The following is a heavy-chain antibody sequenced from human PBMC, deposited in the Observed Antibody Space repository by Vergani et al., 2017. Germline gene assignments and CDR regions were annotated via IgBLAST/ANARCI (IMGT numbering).Heavy chain of an antibody. CDR2: IGSSGPYI. CDR1: GFTFSDFS. Sequence: VQLVESGGGLVKPGGSLRLSCAASGFTFSDFSMSWVRQAPGQGLEWVAFIGSSGPYINYADSVKGRFIISRDNTNNSRLMQLRSLRDEAAAVYYCARDCTSSCCPDNYGMDVWGQGATVTVSS. J-gene: IGHJ6*02. D-gene: IGHD2-2*01. V-gene: IGHV3-21*06. CDR3: ARDCTSSCCPDNYGMDV.